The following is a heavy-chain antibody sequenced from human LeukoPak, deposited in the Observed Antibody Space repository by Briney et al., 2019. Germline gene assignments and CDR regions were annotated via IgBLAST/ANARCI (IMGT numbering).Heavy chain of an antibody. Sequence: GGSLRLSCAASGFTFSSYAMSWVRQAPGKGLEWVSGISGRVSSTNYADSVKDRFTISRDNSKNTLYLQMNSLRAEDTAVYYCARGYGGNSLTFDYWGQGTQVTVSS. V-gene: IGHV3-23*01. J-gene: IGHJ4*02. D-gene: IGHD4-23*01. CDR2: ISGRVSST. CDR1: GFTFSSYA. CDR3: ARGYGGNSLTFDY.